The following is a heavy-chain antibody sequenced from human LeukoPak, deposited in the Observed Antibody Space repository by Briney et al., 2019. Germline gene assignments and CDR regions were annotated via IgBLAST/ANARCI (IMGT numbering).Heavy chain of an antibody. CDR1: GFTFSSHS. Sequence: GGSLRLSCAASGFTFSSHSMNWVRQAPGKGLEWVSSITSSGNYMYYADSVKGRFTISRDNAKNSLYLQMNSLRAEDTAVYYCARGYCSSTSYSIDYWGQGTLVTVSS. CDR2: ITSSGNYM. J-gene: IGHJ4*02. D-gene: IGHD2-2*01. CDR3: ARGYCSSTSYSIDY. V-gene: IGHV3-21*01.